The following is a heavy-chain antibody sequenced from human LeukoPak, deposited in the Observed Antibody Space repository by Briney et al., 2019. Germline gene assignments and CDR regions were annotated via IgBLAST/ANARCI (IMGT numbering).Heavy chain of an antibody. CDR2: VNRDGSET. V-gene: IGHV3-7*03. J-gene: IGHJ6*02. Sequence: GGSLGLSCAASGFALSSHWMTWVRQVPGRGPGWVANVNRDGSETYYLDSVKGRFTISKDNAKNSLYLQMNSLRAEDTALYHCARNNGMDVWGQGTTVIVSS. CDR3: ARNNGMDV. CDR1: GFALSSHW.